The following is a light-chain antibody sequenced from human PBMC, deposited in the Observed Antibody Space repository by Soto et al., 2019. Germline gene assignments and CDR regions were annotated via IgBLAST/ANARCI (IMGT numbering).Light chain of an antibody. CDR2: GAS. J-gene: IGKJ2*01. CDR1: QRVASRH. V-gene: IGKV3-20*01. CDR3: QHDGSSPPYT. Sequence: EIVLTQSPGTLSLSPGESATLSCRASQRVASRHIAWYRQKPGQAPWLLIYGASNMATGIPDRFSGSGSGTDFTLTISRLEAEDSAVYYCQHDGSSPPYTFGQGTKLKIK.